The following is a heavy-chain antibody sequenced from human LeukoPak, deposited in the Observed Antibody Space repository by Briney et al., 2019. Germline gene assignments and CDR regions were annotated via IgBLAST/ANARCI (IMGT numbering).Heavy chain of an antibody. CDR1: GFILGDHA. CDR2: IRSKAYRGIT. V-gene: IGHV3-49*04. Sequence: GGSVRLSCTACGFILGDHAMRWVRQAPGKGVEWVGFIRSKAYRGITEYAASVKGSFIISSDDSTSIAYLQMNSLKTEDTAVYYCCRGRIELWLYYGMEVWGKGTTV. D-gene: IGHD5-18*01. J-gene: IGHJ6*04. CDR3: CRGRIELWLYYGMEV.